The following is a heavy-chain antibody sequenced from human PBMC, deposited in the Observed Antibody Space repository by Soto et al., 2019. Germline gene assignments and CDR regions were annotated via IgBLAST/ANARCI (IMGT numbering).Heavy chain of an antibody. V-gene: IGHV1-2*02. J-gene: IGHJ4*02. Sequence: ASVKVSCKASGYTFTGYYMHWVRQAPGQGLEWMGWINPNSGGTNYAQKFQGRVTMTRDTSISTAYMELSRLRSDDTAVYYCARDRIAAAGYYFDQWGQGTLVTVSS. D-gene: IGHD6-13*01. CDR1: GYTFTGYY. CDR2: INPNSGGT. CDR3: ARDRIAAAGYYFDQ.